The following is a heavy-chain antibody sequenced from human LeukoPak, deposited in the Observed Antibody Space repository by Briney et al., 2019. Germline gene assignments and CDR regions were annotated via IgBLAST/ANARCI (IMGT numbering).Heavy chain of an antibody. CDR1: GVTFSSYG. CDR3: ARDHSDGSGYFGFDP. V-gene: IGHV3-33*08. Sequence: GGSLRLSCAASGVTFSSYGMRWVRQAPGKGLEWGAVIWYDGSNKYYADSVKGRFTISRDNSKNTLYLQMTSLRAVDAAVYYCARDHSDGSGYFGFDPWGQGTLVTVSS. CDR2: IWYDGSNK. J-gene: IGHJ5*02. D-gene: IGHD3-22*01.